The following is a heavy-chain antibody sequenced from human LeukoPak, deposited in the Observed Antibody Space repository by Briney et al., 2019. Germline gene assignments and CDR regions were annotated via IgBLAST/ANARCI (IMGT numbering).Heavy chain of an antibody. CDR2: MYYSGST. D-gene: IGHD3-22*01. Sequence: SETLSLTCTVSGGSISSGDYYWSWIRQPPGKGLEWIAYMYYSGSTYDNPSLKSRVTMSPDTSKNQLSLKLRSVTAADTAVYYCARPYYYDSRIDPWGQGILVTVSS. J-gene: IGHJ5*02. CDR1: GGSISSGDYY. V-gene: IGHV4-30-4*01. CDR3: ARPYYYDSRIDP.